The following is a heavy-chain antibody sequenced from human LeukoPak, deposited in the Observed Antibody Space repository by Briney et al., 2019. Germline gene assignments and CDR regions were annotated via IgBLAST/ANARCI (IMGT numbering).Heavy chain of an antibody. Sequence: ASETLSLTCTVSGGSISSYYWSWIRQPPGKGLEWIGYIYYSGSTNYNPSLKSRVTISVDTSKNQFSLKLSSVTAADTAVYYCARQKSVTDPSYYFDYWGQGTLVTVSS. D-gene: IGHD2-21*02. CDR2: IYYSGST. CDR3: ARQKSVTDPSYYFDY. J-gene: IGHJ4*02. V-gene: IGHV4-59*01. CDR1: GGSISSYY.